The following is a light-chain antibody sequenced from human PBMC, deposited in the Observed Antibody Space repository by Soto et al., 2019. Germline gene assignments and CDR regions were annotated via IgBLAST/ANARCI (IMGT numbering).Light chain of an antibody. Sequence: QSALTQPASVSGSPGQSITISCTGTSSNVGGYSYVSWYQQHPDKAPKLMIYEVGNRPSGVSDRFSASKSGNTASLTISGLQAEDEADYYCQSYDSGVTGSVFGTGTKLTVL. CDR1: SSNVGGYSY. J-gene: IGLJ1*01. V-gene: IGLV2-14*01. CDR3: QSYDSGVTGSV. CDR2: EVG.